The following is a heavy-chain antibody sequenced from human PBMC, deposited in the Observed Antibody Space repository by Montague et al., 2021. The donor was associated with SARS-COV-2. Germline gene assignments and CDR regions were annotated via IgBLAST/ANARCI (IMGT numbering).Heavy chain of an antibody. V-gene: IGHV4-39*01. Sequence: SETLSLTCTVSGDSISSSSYDWGWFRRPPGKGLEWIGHISYHGNTNYNPSLKSRVTISIDTSRNQFSLKVSSVTATDTAIYYCARRLDYWDSSGQRRHFDYWGQGTLVTVSS. CDR3: ARRLDYWDSSGQRRHFDY. CDR1: GDSISSSSYD. D-gene: IGHD3-22*01. CDR2: ISYHGNT. J-gene: IGHJ4*02.